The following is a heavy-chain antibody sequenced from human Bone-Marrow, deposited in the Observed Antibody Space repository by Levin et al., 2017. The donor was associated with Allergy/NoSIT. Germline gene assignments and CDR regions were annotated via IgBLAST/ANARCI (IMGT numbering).Heavy chain of an antibody. CDR3: AKDSTVNPIDYFDQ. V-gene: IGHV3-23*01. CDR2: ISGAGGST. CDR1: GFIFSDYA. D-gene: IGHD4-11*01. J-gene: IGHJ4*02. Sequence: GASVKVSCAASGFIFSDYAMSWVRQAPGRGLEWVSAISGAGGSTYYPDSVRGRFTISRDNSQNILYLQMSSLSAEDTAVYFCAKDSTVNPIDYFDQWGQGSLVTVSS.